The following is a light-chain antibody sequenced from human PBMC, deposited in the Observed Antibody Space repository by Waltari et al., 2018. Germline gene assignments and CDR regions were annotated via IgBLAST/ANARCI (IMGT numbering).Light chain of an antibody. J-gene: IGKJ1*01. V-gene: IGKV3-20*01. CDR2: GAS. CDR3: QQYGSSRST. CDR1: QSVSSSY. Sequence: EIVLTQSPGTLSLSPGESATLSCRASQSVSSSYLAWYQQKPDQAPRLLIYGASSRATGIPDRFSGSGSGTDFTLTISRLEPEDLAVYYCQQYGSSRSTFGQGTKVEIK.